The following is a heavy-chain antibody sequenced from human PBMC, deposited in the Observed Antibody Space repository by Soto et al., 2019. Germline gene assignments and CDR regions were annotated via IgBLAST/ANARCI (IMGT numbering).Heavy chain of an antibody. Sequence: GGSLRLSCAASGFTFSSYGMHWVRQAPGKGLEWVAVIWYDGSNKYYADSVKGRFTISRDNSKNTLYLQMNSLRAEDTAVYYCARDLRPKYSYGYYYYYGMDVWGQGTTVTVSS. CDR1: GFTFSSYG. CDR3: ARDLRPKYSYGYYYYYGMDV. D-gene: IGHD5-18*01. CDR2: IWYDGSNK. J-gene: IGHJ6*02. V-gene: IGHV3-33*01.